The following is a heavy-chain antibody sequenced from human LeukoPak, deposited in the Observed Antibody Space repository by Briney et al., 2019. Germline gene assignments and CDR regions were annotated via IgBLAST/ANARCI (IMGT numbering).Heavy chain of an antibody. Sequence: GGFLRLSCAASGFTFSNYGMHWVRQAPGKGLEWVALIRFDGANKYYADSVKGRFTISRDNSKNTLNLQMNSLRAEDTAVYYCPKDLTSDFGGAFDPWGQGTLVTVSS. CDR2: IRFDGANK. D-gene: IGHD3-10*01. J-gene: IGHJ5*02. V-gene: IGHV3-30*02. CDR3: PKDLTSDFGGAFDP. CDR1: GFTFSNYG.